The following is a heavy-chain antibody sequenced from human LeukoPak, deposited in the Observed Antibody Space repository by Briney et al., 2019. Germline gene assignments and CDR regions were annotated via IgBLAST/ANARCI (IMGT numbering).Heavy chain of an antibody. J-gene: IGHJ4*02. CDR1: GGTFSSYA. D-gene: IGHD3-22*01. CDR2: IIPIFGTA. V-gene: IGHV1-69*13. CDR3: ARPAAYDSSGYYSY. Sequence: ASVKVSCKASGGTFSSYAISWVRQAPGQGLEWMGGIIPIFGTANYAQKFQGRVTITADESTSTAYMELSSLRSEDTAVYYCARPAAYDSSGYYSYWGQGTLVTVSS.